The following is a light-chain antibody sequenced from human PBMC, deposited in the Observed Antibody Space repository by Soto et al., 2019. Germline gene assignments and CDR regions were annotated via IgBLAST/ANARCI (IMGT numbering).Light chain of an antibody. CDR2: DSY. CDR3: KRYNNWPLT. J-gene: IGKJ4*01. V-gene: IGKV3-15*01. CDR1: QGIGST. Sequence: EIVLTQSPAALSVSPGERVTLSCRASQGIGSTLAWYQQKPGQTPRLLIYDSYTRAIGIQTRFSGSRSGTEFTLTIKGLQSEDFAVYYCKRYNNWPLTFGGGTKVDIK.